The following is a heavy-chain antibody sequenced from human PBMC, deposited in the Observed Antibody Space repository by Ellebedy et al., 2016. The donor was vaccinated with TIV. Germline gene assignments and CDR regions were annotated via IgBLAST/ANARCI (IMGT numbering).Heavy chain of an antibody. J-gene: IGHJ5*02. V-gene: IGHV3-53*01. CDR2: IYSGGET. D-gene: IGHD6-19*01. CDR1: GFSVRSAY. Sequence: GGSLRLSCAASGFSVRSAYVTWVRQAAGKGLDWVSIIYSGGETFYADSVKGRFTISRDNSKNTLYLQMNSLRAEDTAVYYCARRIAVAGFDPWGQGTLVTVSS. CDR3: ARRIAVAGFDP.